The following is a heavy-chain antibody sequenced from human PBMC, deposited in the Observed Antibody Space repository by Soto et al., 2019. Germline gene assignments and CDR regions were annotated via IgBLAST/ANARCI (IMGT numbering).Heavy chain of an antibody. CDR3: ARDYPYFTLTTTGGMDV. Sequence: SETLSLTCAVSGGSITNFYWSWIRQPPGKGLEWLGYIYSSGDTNYSPSLKSRVTISVDRSKNQFSLKLSSVTAADTAVYYCARDYPYFTLTTTGGMDVWGQGTTVTVSS. CDR2: IYSSGDT. CDR1: GGSITNFY. D-gene: IGHD4-17*01. V-gene: IGHV4-59*01. J-gene: IGHJ6*02.